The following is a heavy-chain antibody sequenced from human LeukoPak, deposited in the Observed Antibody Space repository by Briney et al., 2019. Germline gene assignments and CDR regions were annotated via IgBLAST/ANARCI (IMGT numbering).Heavy chain of an antibody. Sequence: GASVKVSCKASGYTFTSYAMHWVRQAPGQRLECMGWINAGNGNTKYSQEFQGRVTITRDTSASTAYMELSSLRSEDMAVYYCARETSTLLVGATTWFDPWGQGTLVTVSS. CDR3: ARETSTLLVGATTWFDP. V-gene: IGHV1-3*03. J-gene: IGHJ5*02. CDR2: INAGNGNT. CDR1: GYTFTSYA. D-gene: IGHD1-26*01.